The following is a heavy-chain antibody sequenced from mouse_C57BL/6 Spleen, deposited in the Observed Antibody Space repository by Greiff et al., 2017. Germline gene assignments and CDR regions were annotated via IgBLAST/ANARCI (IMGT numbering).Heavy chain of an antibody. Sequence: DVKLVESEGGLVQPGSSMKLSCTASGFTFSDYSMAWVRQVPETGLEWVANLTYDGSSTYYLDSLKSRFIFSRDNAKNILYLQLSSLKSEDTATYYCARWGTKEVGTFDYWGQGTTLTVSS. CDR2: LTYDGSST. J-gene: IGHJ2*01. D-gene: IGHD1-1*01. CDR3: ARWGTKEVGTFDY. V-gene: IGHV5-16*01. CDR1: GFTFSDYS.